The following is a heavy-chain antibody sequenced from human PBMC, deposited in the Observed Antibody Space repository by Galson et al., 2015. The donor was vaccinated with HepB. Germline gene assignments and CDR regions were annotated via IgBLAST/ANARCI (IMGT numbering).Heavy chain of an antibody. Sequence: SVKVSCKASGGTFSSYAISWVRQAPGQGLEWMRGIIPIFGTANYAQKFQGRVTITADKSTSTAYMELSSLRSEDTAVYYCARDEDGSMGGDYWGQGTLVTVSS. CDR1: GGTFSSYA. D-gene: IGHD1-26*01. V-gene: IGHV1-69*06. CDR3: ARDEDGSMGGDY. CDR2: IIPIFGTA. J-gene: IGHJ4*02.